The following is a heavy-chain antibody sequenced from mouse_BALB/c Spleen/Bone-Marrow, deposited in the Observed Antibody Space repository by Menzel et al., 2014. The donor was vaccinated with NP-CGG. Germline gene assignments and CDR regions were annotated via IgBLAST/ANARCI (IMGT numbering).Heavy chain of an antibody. CDR1: GFNIKDTY. D-gene: IGHD1-1*01. J-gene: IGHJ3*01. Sequence: VQLQQPGAELVKPGDSVKLSCTASGFNIKDTYMHWVKQRPEQGLEWIGRIDPANGNTKYDPKFQGKATITADTSANTAYLQLSSLTSEDTAVYYCASYYYGSSSFAYWGQGTLVTGSA. V-gene: IGHV14-3*02. CDR3: ASYYYGSSSFAY. CDR2: IDPANGNT.